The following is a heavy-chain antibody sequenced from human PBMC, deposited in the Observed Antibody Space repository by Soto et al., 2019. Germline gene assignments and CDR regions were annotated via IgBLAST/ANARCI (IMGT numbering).Heavy chain of an antibody. CDR2: ISYDGSNK. CDR1: GFTFSSYA. V-gene: IGHV3-30-3*01. Sequence: PGESLRLSCAASGFTFSSYAMHWVRQAPGKGLEWVAVISYDGSNKYYADSVKGRFTISRDNSKNTLYLQMNRLRAEDTAVYYCARDSRCSSTSCYSYYYYGMDVWGQGSTVTVSS. CDR3: ARDSRCSSTSCYSYYYYGMDV. J-gene: IGHJ6*02. D-gene: IGHD2-2*01.